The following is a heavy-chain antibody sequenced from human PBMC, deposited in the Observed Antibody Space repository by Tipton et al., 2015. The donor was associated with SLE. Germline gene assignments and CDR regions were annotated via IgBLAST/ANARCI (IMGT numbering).Heavy chain of an antibody. CDR3: ARGGYWAGAFDI. V-gene: IGHV4-59*11. D-gene: IGHD5-12*01. CDR2: IYYSGST. Sequence: TLSLTCTVSGGSISSHYWSWIRQPPGEGLEWIGYIYYSGSTHYNPSLKSRVTISVDTSKNQFSLKLSSVTAADTAVYYCARGGYWAGAFDIWGQGTMVTVSS. J-gene: IGHJ3*02. CDR1: GGSISSHY.